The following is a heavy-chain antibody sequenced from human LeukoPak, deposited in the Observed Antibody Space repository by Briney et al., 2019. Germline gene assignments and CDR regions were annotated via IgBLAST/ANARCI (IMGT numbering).Heavy chain of an antibody. CDR2: INPDGGGT. V-gene: IGHV1-2*02. CDR1: GYTFTGYY. Sequence: ASVKVSCKASGYTFTGYYIHWVRQAPGQGLEWMGWINPDGGGTKSAQKFQGRVTMTRDTSINTAYMELSRLASDDTAVYYCARAPGSGYAFDSWGQGTQVTVSS. CDR3: ARAPGSGYAFDS. D-gene: IGHD5-12*01. J-gene: IGHJ4*02.